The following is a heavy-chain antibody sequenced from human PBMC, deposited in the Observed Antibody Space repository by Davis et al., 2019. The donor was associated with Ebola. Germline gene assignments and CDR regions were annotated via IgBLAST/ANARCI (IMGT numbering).Heavy chain of an antibody. CDR3: AREAFKHRDDFWSGYSPYGMDV. V-gene: IGHV1-69*10. J-gene: IGHJ6*02. CDR2: IIPILGIA. CDR1: GGTFSSYA. Sequence: SVKVSCKASGGTFSSYAISWVRQAPGQGLEWMGGIIPILGIANYAQKFQGRVTITADESTSTAYMELSSLRSEDTAVYYCAREAFKHRDDFWSGYSPYGMDVWGQGTTVTVSS. D-gene: IGHD3-3*01.